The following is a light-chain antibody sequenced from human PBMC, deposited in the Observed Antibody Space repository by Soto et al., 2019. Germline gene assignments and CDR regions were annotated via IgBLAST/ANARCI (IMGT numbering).Light chain of an antibody. V-gene: IGKV1-27*01. Sequence: DIQMTQSPSSLSASVGDRVTITCRASQGIRNHLAWYQQKPGKVPKLLIYAASTLQSGVPSRFSGSGSGADVTLTISSLQPEDVATYYCQKDNSAPFTFGPGTKVDIK. CDR3: QKDNSAPFT. J-gene: IGKJ3*01. CDR2: AAS. CDR1: QGIRNH.